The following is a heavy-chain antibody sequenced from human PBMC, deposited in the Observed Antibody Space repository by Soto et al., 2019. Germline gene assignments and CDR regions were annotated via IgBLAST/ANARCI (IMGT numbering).Heavy chain of an antibody. CDR1: GGSISSSSYY. D-gene: IGHD2-15*01. V-gene: IGHV4-39*01. J-gene: IGHJ6*02. CDR3: ARLGGYCSGGSCYSNYYYYYGMDV. CDR2: IYYSGST. Sequence: SETLSLTCTVSGGSISSSSYYWGWICQPPGKGLEWIGSIYYSGSTYYNPSLKSRVTISVDTSKNQFSLKLSSVTAADTAVYYCARLGGYCSGGSCYSNYYYYYGMDVWGQGTTVTVSS.